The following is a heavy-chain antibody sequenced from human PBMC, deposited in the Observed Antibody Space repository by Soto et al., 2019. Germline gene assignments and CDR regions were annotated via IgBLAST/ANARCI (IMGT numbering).Heavy chain of an antibody. CDR1: GGSISSYY. J-gene: IGHJ4*02. D-gene: IGHD2-15*01. V-gene: IGHV4-59*01. CDR2: IYYSGST. CDR3: ARAGGYCSGGSCYLFDY. Sequence: SETLSLTCTVSGGSISSYYWSWIRQPPGKGLEWIGYIYYSGSTNYNPSLKSRVTISVDTSKNQFSLKLSSVTAADTAVYYCARAGGYCSGGSCYLFDYWGQGTLVTVSS.